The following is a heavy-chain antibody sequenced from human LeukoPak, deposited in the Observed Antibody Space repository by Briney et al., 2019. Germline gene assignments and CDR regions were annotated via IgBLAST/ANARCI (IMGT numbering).Heavy chain of an antibody. D-gene: IGHD4/OR15-4a*01. CDR3: ARGMIRGALWCVDF. V-gene: IGHV3-21*01. CDR1: GFTFSSHS. J-gene: IGHJ4*02. Sequence: GGSLRLSCAASGFTFSSHSMHWIRQAPGKSLEWVSYISSSGSYKYYADSVKGRFTISRDNADNSVFLQLNSLTAEDTAVYYCARGMIRGALWCVDFWGLGTLVTVSS. CDR2: ISSSGSYK.